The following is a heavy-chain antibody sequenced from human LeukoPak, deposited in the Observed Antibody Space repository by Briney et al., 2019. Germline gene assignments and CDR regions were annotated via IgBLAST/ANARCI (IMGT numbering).Heavy chain of an antibody. CDR2: IRYDGSDK. Sequence: TGGSLRLSCAASGFTFSHYGMHWVRQAPGKGLEWVAFIRYDGSDKYYADSVKGRFTISRDKSKSTLYLYMNSLGAEDTAVYYCAKDHSSNWFDSWGQGILLTVSS. D-gene: IGHD5-18*01. CDR3: AKDHSSNWFDS. J-gene: IGHJ5*01. CDR1: GFTFSHYG. V-gene: IGHV3-30*02.